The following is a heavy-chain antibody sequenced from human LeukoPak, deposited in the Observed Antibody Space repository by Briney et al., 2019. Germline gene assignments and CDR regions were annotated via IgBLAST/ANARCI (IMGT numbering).Heavy chain of an antibody. D-gene: IGHD1-26*01. CDR3: ARQIYSGSAIDY. CDR1: GGSFTDYY. J-gene: IGHJ4*02. V-gene: IGHV4-34*01. Sequence: SETLSLTCVLYGGSFTDYYWSWVRQSPGKGLEWIGEINHSGTKRYNPSLKSRVTISVDTSKNQFSLRLSSVTAADTAVYYCARQIYSGSAIDYWGQGTLVTVSS. CDR2: INHSGTK.